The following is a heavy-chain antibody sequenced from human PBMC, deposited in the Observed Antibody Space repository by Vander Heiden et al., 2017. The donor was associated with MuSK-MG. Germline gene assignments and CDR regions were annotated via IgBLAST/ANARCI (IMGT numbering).Heavy chain of an antibody. D-gene: IGHD1-26*01. Sequence: EVQLLESGGGLVQAGGSLTLSCAASGFTCSSYAMSWVRQAPGKGLEGVSAISGSGGSTYYADSVKGRFTIARDNSKNTLYLQMNSLRAEDTAVYYCAKDCVGGDFDYWGQGTLVTVSS. V-gene: IGHV3-23*01. J-gene: IGHJ4*02. CDR1: GFTCSSYA. CDR3: AKDCVGGDFDY. CDR2: ISGSGGST.